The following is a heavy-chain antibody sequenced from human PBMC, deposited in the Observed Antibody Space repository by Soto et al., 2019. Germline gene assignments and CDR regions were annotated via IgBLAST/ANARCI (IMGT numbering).Heavy chain of an antibody. D-gene: IGHD3-22*01. CDR3: ARLSAPITMIPGGYFQH. CDR1: GGSISSSSYY. V-gene: IGHV4-39*07. Sequence: SETLSLTCTVSGGSISSSSYYWGWIRQPPGKGLEWIGSIYYSGSTYYNPSLKSRVTISVDTSKNQFSLKLSSVTAADTAVYYCARLSAPITMIPGGYFQHWGQGTLVTVSS. J-gene: IGHJ1*01. CDR2: IYYSGST.